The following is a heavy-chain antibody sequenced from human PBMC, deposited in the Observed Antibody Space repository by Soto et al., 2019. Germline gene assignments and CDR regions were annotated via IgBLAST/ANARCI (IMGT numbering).Heavy chain of an antibody. Sequence: GGSLRLSCSASGFIFSESTIYWVRQVPGKGLEAISAVSTSGRSTYYADSVKDRFTVSRDNSKNTLFLQMGSLRPEDTAIYYCVKQAHGLDGVAFDYWGQGTQVTVSS. V-gene: IGHV3-64D*06. CDR3: VKQAHGLDGVAFDY. D-gene: IGHD2-15*01. CDR1: GFIFSEST. CDR2: VSTSGRST. J-gene: IGHJ4*02.